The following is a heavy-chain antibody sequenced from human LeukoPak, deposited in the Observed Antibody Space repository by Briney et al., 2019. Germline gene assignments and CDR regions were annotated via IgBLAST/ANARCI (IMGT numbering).Heavy chain of an antibody. V-gene: IGHV1-8*01. D-gene: IGHD5-24*01. CDR3: ARGISSDGYNGC. CDR2: MNPNSGNT. CDR1: GYTFTSYD. J-gene: IGHJ4*02. Sequence: ASVTVSCKASGYTFTSYDINWVRQATRQGLEWMGWMNPNSGNTGYAQKFQGRVTMTRNTSISTAYMELSSLRTEDTAVYYCARGISSDGYNGCWGQGTLVTVSS.